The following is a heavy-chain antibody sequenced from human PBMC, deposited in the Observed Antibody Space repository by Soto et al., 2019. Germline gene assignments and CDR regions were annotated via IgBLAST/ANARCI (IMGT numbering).Heavy chain of an antibody. J-gene: IGHJ6*02. CDR1: GGTFSSSG. D-gene: IGHD3-16*02. CDR2: IVPSLDTT. CDR3: ARWPQPRYTADPYAVDV. Sequence: QVHLVQSGTEVKKPGSSVKVSCKASGGTFSSSGFSWVRQAPGQGLEWMGMIVPSLDTTNYAKKFQARVTITADEVTSTAYMELPSLRSEDTAVYYCARWPQPRYTADPYAVDVWGQGTRVIVSS. V-gene: IGHV1-69*11.